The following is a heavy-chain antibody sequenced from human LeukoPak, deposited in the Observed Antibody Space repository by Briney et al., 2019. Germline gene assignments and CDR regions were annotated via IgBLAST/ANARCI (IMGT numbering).Heavy chain of an antibody. CDR3: ARVTGDYIFDY. D-gene: IGHD7-27*01. CDR2: INPSGGST. J-gene: IGHJ4*02. V-gene: IGHV1-46*01. Sequence: GASVKVSCKASGYTFTGYYMHWVRQAPGQGLEWMGIINPSGGSTSYAQKFQGRVTMTRDTSTSTVYMELSSLRSEDTAVYYCARVTGDYIFDYWGQGTLVTVSS. CDR1: GYTFTGYY.